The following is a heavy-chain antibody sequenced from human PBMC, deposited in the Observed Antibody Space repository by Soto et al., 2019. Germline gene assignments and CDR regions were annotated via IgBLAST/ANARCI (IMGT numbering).Heavy chain of an antibody. J-gene: IGHJ4*02. CDR3: AHRRPSAAFDY. V-gene: IGHV2-5*02. D-gene: IGHD2-15*01. Sequence: QITLKEAGPTLVKPTQTLTLTCTFSGFSLSTSGVGVGWIRQPPGKALEWLAVIYWDDDKRYSPSLKSRLTITKDTSKNQVVLTMTNMDPVDTATYYCAHRRPSAAFDYWGQGTLVTVSS. CDR2: IYWDDDK. CDR1: GFSLSTSGVG.